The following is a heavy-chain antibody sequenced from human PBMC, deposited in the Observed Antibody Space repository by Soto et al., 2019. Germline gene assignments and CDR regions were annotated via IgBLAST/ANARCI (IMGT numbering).Heavy chain of an antibody. D-gene: IGHD1-26*01. CDR3: ARHGITGSYYDALDI. Sequence: SETLSLTSSVSGCPIRSSRCHWGWIRQPPGKGLEWMASVKYSGTTFYNPYLKSRVTISVDTSKNQFALKLSSVTAAVTAVYYCARHGITGSYYDALDIRGQGTMVT. CDR2: VKYSGTT. CDR1: GCPIRSSRCH. V-gene: IGHV4-39*01. J-gene: IGHJ3*02.